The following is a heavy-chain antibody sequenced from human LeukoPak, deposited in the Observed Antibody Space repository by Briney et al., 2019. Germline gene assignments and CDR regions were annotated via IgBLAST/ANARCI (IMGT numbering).Heavy chain of an antibody. Sequence: PGGSLRLSCAASGFTFSSYSMNWVRQAPGKGLEWVSSISSSSSYIYYADSVKGRFTISRDNAKNSLYLQMNSLRAEDTAVYYCARGGARIAAAGITDYWGQGTLVTVSS. J-gene: IGHJ4*02. CDR1: GFTFSSYS. D-gene: IGHD6-13*01. CDR2: ISSSSSYI. V-gene: IGHV3-21*01. CDR3: ARGGARIAAAGITDY.